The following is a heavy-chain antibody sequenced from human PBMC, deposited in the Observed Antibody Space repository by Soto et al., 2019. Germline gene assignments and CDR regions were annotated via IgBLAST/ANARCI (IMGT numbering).Heavy chain of an antibody. J-gene: IGHJ4*02. Sequence: ASVKVSCKASGYTFTSYGISWVRQAPGQGLEWMGWISAYNGNTNYAQKLQGRVTMTTDTSTSTAYMELRSLRSDDTAVYYCARDVRRWVDGAHFDYWGQGTLVTVSS. CDR2: ISAYNGNT. V-gene: IGHV1-18*01. CDR3: ARDVRRWVDGAHFDY. CDR1: GYTFTSYG. D-gene: IGHD3-10*01.